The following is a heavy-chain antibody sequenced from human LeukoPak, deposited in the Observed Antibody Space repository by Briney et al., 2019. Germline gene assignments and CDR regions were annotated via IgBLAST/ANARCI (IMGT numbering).Heavy chain of an antibody. D-gene: IGHD2-2*01. CDR3: ARRVGYCSSTSCNFDY. CDR2: IYYSGST. V-gene: IGHV4-59*12. Sequence: SETLSLTCTVSGGSISSYYWSWIRQPPGKGLEWIGYIYYSGSTNYNPSLKSRVTISVDTSKNQFSLKLSSVTAADTAVYYCARRVGYCSSTSCNFDYWGQGTLVTVSS. J-gene: IGHJ4*02. CDR1: GGSISSYY.